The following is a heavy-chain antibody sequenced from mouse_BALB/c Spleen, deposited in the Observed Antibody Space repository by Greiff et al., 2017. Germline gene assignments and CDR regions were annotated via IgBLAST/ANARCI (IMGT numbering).Heavy chain of an antibody. V-gene: IGHV1S81*02. J-gene: IGHJ3*01. CDR3: TSFITTATWFAY. CDR2: INPSNGGT. D-gene: IGHD1-2*01. CDR1: GYTFTSYY. Sequence: QVQLQQSGAELVKPGASVKLSCKASGYTFTSYYMYWVKQRPGQGLEWIGEINPSNGGTNFNEKFKSKATLTVDKSSSTAYMQLSSLTSEDSAVYYCTSFITTATWFAYWGQGTLVTVSA.